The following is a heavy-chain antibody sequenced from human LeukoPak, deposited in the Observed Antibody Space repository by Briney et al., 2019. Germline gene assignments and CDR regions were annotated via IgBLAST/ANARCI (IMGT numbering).Heavy chain of an antibody. J-gene: IGHJ4*02. CDR2: ISYDGSNK. CDR1: GFTFSSYA. Sequence: GGSLRLSCAASGFTFSSYAMHWVRRAPGKGLEWVAVISYDGSNKYYADSVKGRFTISRDNSKNTLYLQMNSLRAEDTAVYYCARDSSGYYYFEPGYYFDYWGQGTLVTVSS. D-gene: IGHD3-22*01. CDR3: ARDSSGYYYFEPGYYFDY. V-gene: IGHV3-30-3*01.